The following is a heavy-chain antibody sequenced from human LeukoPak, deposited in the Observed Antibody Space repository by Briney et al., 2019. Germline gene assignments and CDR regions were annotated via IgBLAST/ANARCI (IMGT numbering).Heavy chain of an antibody. V-gene: IGHV1-69*13. Sequence: AASVKVSCKASGGTFSSYAISWVRQAPGQGLEWMGGIIPIFGTANYAQKFQGRVTITADESTSTAYMELSSLRSEDTAVYYCASEPHSGGAPSDYWGQGILVTVSS. CDR1: GGTFSSYA. D-gene: IGHD1-26*01. CDR2: IIPIFGTA. CDR3: ASEPHSGGAPSDY. J-gene: IGHJ4*02.